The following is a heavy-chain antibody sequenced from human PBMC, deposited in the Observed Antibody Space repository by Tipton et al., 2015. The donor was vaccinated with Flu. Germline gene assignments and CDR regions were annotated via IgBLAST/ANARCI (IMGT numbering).Heavy chain of an antibody. CDR3: TRDEGVVNYYFGMDV. Sequence: SLRLSCKASGFDFSVYGMHWVRQAPGKGLGWVAVIWYDGSKIHYADSVKGRFTVSRDNFRNTLYLQMNGLRVDETGVYYCTRDEGVVNYYFGMDVWGQGTTISVS. J-gene: IGHJ6*02. CDR2: IWYDGSKI. CDR1: GFDFSVYG. D-gene: IGHD2-15*01. V-gene: IGHV3-33*01.